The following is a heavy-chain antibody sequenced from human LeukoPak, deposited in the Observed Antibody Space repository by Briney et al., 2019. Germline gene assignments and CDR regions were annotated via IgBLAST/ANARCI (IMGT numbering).Heavy chain of an antibody. V-gene: IGHV3-21*01. D-gene: IGHD6-6*01. CDR3: VSSPRVAAQDV. CDR1: GFTFSSYS. CDR2: ISGTSSYI. Sequence: PGGSLRLSCAASGFTFSSYSMIWVRQAPGKGLELVSSISGTSSYIYYADSVKGRFTISRDNAKNSLYRQMTSLRAEDTGVYYCVSSPRVAAQDVWGKGTTVTVSS. J-gene: IGHJ6*04.